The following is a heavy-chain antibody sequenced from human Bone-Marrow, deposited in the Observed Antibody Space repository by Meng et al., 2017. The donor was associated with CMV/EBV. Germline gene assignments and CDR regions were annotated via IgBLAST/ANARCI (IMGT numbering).Heavy chain of an antibody. J-gene: IGHJ4*02. CDR3: AQLGLYCSSTSCPDY. V-gene: IGHV3-21*01. CDR2: IVGRSRYI. CDR1: GFTFSAHS. Sequence: GGSLRLSCAASGFTFSAHSMHWVRQARGKGLEWVSSIVGRSRYIYYADSMKGRFTISRDNAKDSLCLQMNSLRAEDTAVYYGAQLGLYCSSTSCPDYWGQGTLVTVSS. D-gene: IGHD2-2*01.